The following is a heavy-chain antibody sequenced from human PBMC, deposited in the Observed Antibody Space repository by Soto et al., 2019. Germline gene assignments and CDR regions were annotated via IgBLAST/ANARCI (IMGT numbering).Heavy chain of an antibody. J-gene: IGHJ4*02. Sequence: QVQLVQSGAEVKKPGSSVKVSCKASGGTFSSYTISWVRQAPGQGLEWMGRIILILGIANYAQKFQGRVTITADKSTSTAYMELSSLRSEDTAVYYCAREEYYYGSGSFFTGWGQGTLVTVSS. CDR3: AREEYYYGSGSFFTG. CDR1: GGTFSSYT. D-gene: IGHD3-10*01. V-gene: IGHV1-69*08. CDR2: IILILGIA.